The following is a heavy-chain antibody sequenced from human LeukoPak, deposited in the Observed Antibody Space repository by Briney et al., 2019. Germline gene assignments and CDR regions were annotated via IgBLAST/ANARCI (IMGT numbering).Heavy chain of an antibody. CDR3: ASANMYSSGSPLLGHLYYFDY. V-gene: IGHV1-69*06. J-gene: IGHJ4*02. CDR2: VIPIFSTA. D-gene: IGHD6-19*01. Sequence: SVKVSCKASGGTFSNYAIGWVRQAPGQGLEWMGGVIPIFSTANYAQKFQGRVMITADRSTSTAYMELSSLRSEDTAVYYCASANMYSSGSPLLGHLYYFDYWGQGTLVTVSS. CDR1: GGTFSNYA.